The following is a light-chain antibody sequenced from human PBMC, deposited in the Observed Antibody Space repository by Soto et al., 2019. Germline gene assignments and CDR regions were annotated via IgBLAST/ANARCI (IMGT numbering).Light chain of an antibody. CDR2: EVS. V-gene: IGLV2-14*01. Sequence: QYVLTHPASVSWSTGHSITISCTGTSSDVGGYDYVSWYQLHPGKAPKLMVFEVSNRPSGVSYRFSGSKSGNTASLTISGLQAEEEADYFCSSYSISTAYLFGTGTKVTVL. CDR1: SSDVGGYDY. J-gene: IGLJ1*01. CDR3: SSYSISTAYL.